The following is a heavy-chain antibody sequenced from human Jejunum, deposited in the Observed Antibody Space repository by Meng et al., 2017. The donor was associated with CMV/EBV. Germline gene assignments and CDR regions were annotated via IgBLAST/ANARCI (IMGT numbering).Heavy chain of an antibody. J-gene: IGHJ4*02. CDR1: GDSVSWGSYY. CDR2: IYNSVST. V-gene: IGHV4-61*01. Sequence: SLTCTVAGDSVSWGSYYWTWIRQAPGKGLEWIGYIYNSVSTNYNPSLKSRVTISVDTSKNQFSLKLTSVTAADTAVYYCARDQPADYWGQGTLVTVSS. CDR3: ARDQPADY.